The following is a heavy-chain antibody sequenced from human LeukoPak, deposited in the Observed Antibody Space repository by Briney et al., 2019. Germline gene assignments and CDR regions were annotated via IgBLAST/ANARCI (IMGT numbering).Heavy chain of an antibody. V-gene: IGHV3-23*01. CDR2: ISGSGDNT. D-gene: IGHD3-22*01. CDR1: GFTFSSYA. CDR3: AKGSYYDSSGSFYFDY. J-gene: IGHJ4*02. Sequence: GGSLRLSCAASGFTFSSYAMSWVRQAPGKGLEWVSGISGSGDNTYYADSVKGRFTISRDNAKNTLYVQVNSLGTEDTAAYYCAKGSYYDSSGSFYFDYWGQGTLVTVSS.